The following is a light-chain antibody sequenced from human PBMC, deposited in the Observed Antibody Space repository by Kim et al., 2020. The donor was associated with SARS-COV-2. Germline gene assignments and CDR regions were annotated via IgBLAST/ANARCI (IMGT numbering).Light chain of an antibody. CDR2: QDS. V-gene: IGLV3-1*01. J-gene: IGLJ1*01. CDR3: QAWDSSTASYV. CDR1: KLGDKY. Sequence: PGKTASITCAGDKLGDKYACWYQQKPGQSPVLVIYQDSKRPSGIPERFSGSNSGNTATLTISGTQAMDEADYYCQAWDSSTASYVFGTGTKVTVL.